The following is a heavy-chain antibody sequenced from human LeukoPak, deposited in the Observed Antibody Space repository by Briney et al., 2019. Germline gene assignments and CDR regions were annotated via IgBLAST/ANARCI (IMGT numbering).Heavy chain of an antibody. CDR2: IYPGDSDT. Sequence: GESLQISCKGSGYSFTSYWIGWVRQMPGKGLEWMGIIYPGDSDTRYSPSFQGQVTISADKSISTAYLQWSSLKASDTAMYYCARLFGGSYYGGLDAFDIWGQGTMVTVSS. CDR1: GYSFTSYW. CDR3: ARLFGGSYYGGLDAFDI. J-gene: IGHJ3*02. D-gene: IGHD1-26*01. V-gene: IGHV5-51*01.